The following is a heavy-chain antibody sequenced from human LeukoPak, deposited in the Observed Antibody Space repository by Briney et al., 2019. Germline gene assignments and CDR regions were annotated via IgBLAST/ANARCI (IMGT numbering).Heavy chain of an antibody. CDR1: GFTFSNYG. CDR3: AGGHSYGYHNY. J-gene: IGHJ4*02. V-gene: IGHV3-30*03. CDR2: ISYDGSNK. D-gene: IGHD5-18*01. Sequence: GGSLRLSCAASGFTFSNYGMHWVRQAPGKGLEWVAVISYDGSNKYYADSVKGRFTISRDNAKNSLYLQMNSLRAEDTAVYYCAGGHSYGYHNYWGQGTLVTVSS.